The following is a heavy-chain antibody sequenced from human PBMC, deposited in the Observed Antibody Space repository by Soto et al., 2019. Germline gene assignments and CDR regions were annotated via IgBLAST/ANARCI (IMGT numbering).Heavy chain of an antibody. CDR2: IYYSGST. CDR1: GGSISSSSYY. CDR3: ARPDYGEDRVLWYFDL. D-gene: IGHD4-17*01. J-gene: IGHJ2*01. Sequence: QLQLQESGPGLVKPSETLSLTCTVSGGSISSSSYYWGWIRQPPGKGLEWIGSIYYSGSTYYNPSLKSRVTISVDTSKNQFSLKLSSVTAADTAVYYCARPDYGEDRVLWYFDLWGRGTLVTVSS. V-gene: IGHV4-39*01.